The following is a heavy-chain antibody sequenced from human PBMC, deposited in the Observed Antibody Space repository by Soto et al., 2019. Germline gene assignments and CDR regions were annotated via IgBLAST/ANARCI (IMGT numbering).Heavy chain of an antibody. CDR1: GYTFTIYG. CDR3: ARENFGATTYYDFWSGYRRGMDV. J-gene: IGHJ6*02. CDR2: ISAYNGNT. V-gene: IGHV1-18*01. D-gene: IGHD3-3*01. Sequence: GASLKVSCKASGYTFTIYGISWVLQAPGQGLEWMGWISAYNGNTNYAQKLQGRVTMTTDTSTSTAYMELRSLRSDDTAVYYCARENFGATTYYDFWSGYRRGMDVWGQGTTVTVSS.